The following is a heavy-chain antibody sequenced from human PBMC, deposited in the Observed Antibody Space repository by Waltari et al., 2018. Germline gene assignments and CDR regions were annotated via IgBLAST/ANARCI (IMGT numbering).Heavy chain of an antibody. CDR1: GYSISSGYY. Sequence: QVQLQESGPGLVKHSETLSLTCAVSGYSISSGYYGGWIRQPPGKGLEWIGGIYHSGSTYYNPSLKSRVTISVDTSKNQFSLKLISVTAADTAVYYCASILDYDFWSGYYWRGYFDYWGQGTLVTVSS. V-gene: IGHV4-38-2*01. CDR3: ASILDYDFWSGYYWRGYFDY. J-gene: IGHJ4*02. CDR2: IYHSGST. D-gene: IGHD3-3*01.